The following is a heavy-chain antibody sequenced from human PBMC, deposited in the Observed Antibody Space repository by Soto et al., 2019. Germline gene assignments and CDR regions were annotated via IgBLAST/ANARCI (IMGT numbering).Heavy chain of an antibody. CDR2: VIPMFRST. V-gene: IGHV1-69*01. J-gene: IGHJ4*02. CDR3: ARGFKWQQPHYFDH. CDR1: GGSFSNYT. Sequence: QVQLLQSGAEVKKPGSSVQVSCKASGGSFSNYTFAWVRQAPGRGPEWMGGVIPMFRSTNYAQRFQGRVTISADESTSTVYMDLTSLTSADSAIYYCARGFKWQQPHYFDHWGQGTLVTVSS. D-gene: IGHD5-12*01.